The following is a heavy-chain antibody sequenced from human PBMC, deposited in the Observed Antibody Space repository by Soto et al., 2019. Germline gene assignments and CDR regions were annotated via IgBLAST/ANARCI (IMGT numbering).Heavy chain of an antibody. V-gene: IGHV3-23*01. CDR3: AKGHTYYYGSGSYS. CDR1: GFTLSSYA. J-gene: IGHJ4*02. D-gene: IGHD3-10*01. Sequence: GGSLRLSCAASGFTLSSYAMSWVRQAPGKGLEWVSAISGSGGSTYYADSVKGRFTISRDNSKNTLYLQMNSLRAEDTAVYYCAKGHTYYYGSGSYSWGQGTLVTVSS. CDR2: ISGSGGST.